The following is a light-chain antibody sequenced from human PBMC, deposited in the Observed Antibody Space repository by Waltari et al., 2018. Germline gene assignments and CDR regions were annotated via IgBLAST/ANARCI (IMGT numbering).Light chain of an antibody. CDR1: QSVGTN. V-gene: IGKV3-15*01. CDR3: QQYDDWPPFT. J-gene: IGKJ2*01. Sequence: EIVMTQSPATLSVSPGERATVSCRASQSVGTNLAWYQQKPGQAHRLLIYGASARATGIPARFSGSGSGTDFTLAISSLQSEDFAVYYCQQYDDWPPFTFGQGTKLEIK. CDR2: GAS.